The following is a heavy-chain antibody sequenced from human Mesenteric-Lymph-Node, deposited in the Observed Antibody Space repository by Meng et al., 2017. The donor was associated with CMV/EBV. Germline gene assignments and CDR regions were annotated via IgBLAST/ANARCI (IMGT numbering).Heavy chain of an antibody. D-gene: IGHD2-15*01. Sequence: LSGAASGFTFSNDAMNWVRQAPGKGLEGVSAISGSGATTYYADSVRGRFTISRDDSKSTLYLQMNSLRAEDMAIYYCAKDRGGGFDVWGQGTMVTVSS. V-gene: IGHV3-23*01. CDR2: ISGSGATT. CDR3: AKDRGGGFDV. J-gene: IGHJ3*01. CDR1: GFTFSNDA.